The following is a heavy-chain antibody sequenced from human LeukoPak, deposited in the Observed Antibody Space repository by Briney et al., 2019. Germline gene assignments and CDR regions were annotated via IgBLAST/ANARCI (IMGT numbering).Heavy chain of an antibody. Sequence: GGSLRLSCAASGFTFSSYSMNWVRQAPGKGLEWVSSISGSSSYIYYADSVKGRFTISRDNAKNSLYLQMNSPRAEDTAVYYCASAYGDYSSFDYWGQGTLVIVSS. CDR2: ISGSSSYI. V-gene: IGHV3-21*01. J-gene: IGHJ4*02. D-gene: IGHD4-17*01. CDR3: ASAYGDYSSFDY. CDR1: GFTFSSYS.